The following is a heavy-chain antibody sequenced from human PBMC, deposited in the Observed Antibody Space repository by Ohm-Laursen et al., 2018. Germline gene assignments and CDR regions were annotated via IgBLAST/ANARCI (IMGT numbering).Heavy chain of an antibody. CDR3: ARESIAPFF. Sequence: GSLRLSCTASGFTFSSYWMTWVRQAPAKGLEWVANIKHDGSEKYYVDSVKGRFTISRDNAKNSLYLQMDSLRVEDTAVYFCARESIAPFFWGQGTLVTVSS. V-gene: IGHV3-7*01. CDR1: GFTFSSYW. CDR2: IKHDGSEK. D-gene: IGHD2/OR15-2a*01. J-gene: IGHJ4*02.